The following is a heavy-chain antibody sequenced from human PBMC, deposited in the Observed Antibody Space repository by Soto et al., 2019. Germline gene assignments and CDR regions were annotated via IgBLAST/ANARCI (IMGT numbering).Heavy chain of an antibody. V-gene: IGHV3-48*02. CDR3: ARDLSH. CDR1: GFPFSSYA. J-gene: IGHJ4*02. Sequence: DVQLVGSGGGLVQPGGSLRLSCVASGFPFSSYAMHWVRQAPGKGLEWISYINGASTTTFYADSVKGRFTVSRDNAKNSEYLQMSSLRHEDTAFYYCARDLSHWGQGMLVTVSS. CDR2: INGASTTT.